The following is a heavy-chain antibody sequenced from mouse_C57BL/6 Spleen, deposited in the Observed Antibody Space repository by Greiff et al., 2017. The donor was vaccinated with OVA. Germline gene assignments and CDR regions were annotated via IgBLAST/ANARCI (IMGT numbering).Heavy chain of an antibody. D-gene: IGHD4-1*01. CDR2: IYPGSGST. CDR3: AMGGLNWDEGGLLDY. V-gene: IGHV1-55*01. Sequence: QVQLQQPGAELVKPGASVKMSCKASGYTFTSYWITWVKQRPGQGLEWIGDIYPGSGSTNYNEKFKSKATLTVDTSSSPAYMQLSSLTSEDSAVYYCAMGGLNWDEGGLLDYWGQGTTLTVSS. J-gene: IGHJ2*01. CDR1: GYTFTSYW.